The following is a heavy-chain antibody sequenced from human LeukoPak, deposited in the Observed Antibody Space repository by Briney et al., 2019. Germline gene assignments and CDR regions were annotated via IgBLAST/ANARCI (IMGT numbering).Heavy chain of an antibody. CDR2: ISSSSSYI. CDR3: ARVGNYVTDY. D-gene: IGHD4-11*01. J-gene: IGHJ4*02. V-gene: IGHV3-21*01. Sequence: GGSLRPSCAASGFTFSSYSMNWVRQAPGKGLEWVSSISSSSSYICYADSVKGRFTISRDNAKNSLYLQMNSLRAEDTAVYYCARVGNYVTDYWGQGTLVTVSS. CDR1: GFTFSSYS.